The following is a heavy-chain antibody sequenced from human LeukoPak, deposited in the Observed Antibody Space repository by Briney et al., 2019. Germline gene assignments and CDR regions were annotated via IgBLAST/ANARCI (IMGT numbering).Heavy chain of an antibody. CDR1: GFTFSIYG. Sequence: GSLRHSCAASGFTFSIYGMGWVRQAPGKGLEWVGFIRSKAYGGTTEYAASVKGRFTISRDDSKSIAYLQMNSLKTEDTAVYSCTRDRLGYNYRTNWFDPWGQGTLVTVSS. V-gene: IGHV3-49*04. CDR3: TRDRLGYNYRTNWFDP. J-gene: IGHJ5*02. CDR2: IRSKAYGGTT. D-gene: IGHD5-18*01.